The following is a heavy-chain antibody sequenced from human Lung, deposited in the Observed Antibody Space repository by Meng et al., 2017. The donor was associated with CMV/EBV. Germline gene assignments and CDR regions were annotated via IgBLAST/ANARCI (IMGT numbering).Heavy chain of an antibody. CDR1: GGSLSGYY. V-gene: IGHV4-34*01. J-gene: IGHJ4*02. Sequence: SETLSLTCGIYGGSLSGYYWSWIRQTPGKGLVWIGEIRHSGDTTNYNPSLKSRVTISIDTSKKQFSLKLNAVTAADTAVYYCARQYSSGYYSDYWGQGTLVTVSS. D-gene: IGHD6-25*01. CDR2: IRHSGDTT. CDR3: ARQYSSGYYSDY.